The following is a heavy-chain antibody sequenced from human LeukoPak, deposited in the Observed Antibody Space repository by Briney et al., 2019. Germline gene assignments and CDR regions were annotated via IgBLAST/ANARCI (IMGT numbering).Heavy chain of an antibody. CDR2: INTNTGNP. Sequence: ASVKVSCKASGYTFTSYAMNWVRQAPGQGLEWMGWINTNTGNPPYAQGFTGRFVFSLDTSVSTAYLQISSLKAEDTAVYYCARDCDGDYLNHINWFDPWGQGTLVTVSS. J-gene: IGHJ5*02. D-gene: IGHD4-17*01. CDR1: GYTFTSYA. CDR3: ARDCDGDYLNHINWFDP. V-gene: IGHV7-4-1*02.